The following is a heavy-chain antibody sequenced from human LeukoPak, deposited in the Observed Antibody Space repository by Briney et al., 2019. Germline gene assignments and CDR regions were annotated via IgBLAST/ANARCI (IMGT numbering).Heavy chain of an antibody. CDR2: IFYSGST. V-gene: IGHV4-39*01. D-gene: IGHD3-10*01. CDR3: ARQGNYYGSGTIY. Sequence: SETLSLTCTVSSGSISTSNYYWGWVRQPPGTALEWIGNIFYSGSTYYSPSLKSRVTISLDTSRNQFSLKLNSVTAADTAVYYCARQGNYYGSGTIYWGQGTLVTVSS. CDR1: SGSISTSNYY. J-gene: IGHJ4*02.